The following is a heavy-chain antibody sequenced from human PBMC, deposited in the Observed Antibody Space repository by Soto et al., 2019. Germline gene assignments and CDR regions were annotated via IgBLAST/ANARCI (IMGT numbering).Heavy chain of an antibody. CDR1: GFTFGDYA. CDR2: IRSKAYGGTT. D-gene: IGHD4-17*01. Sequence: GGSLGLSCTASGFTFGDYAMSWFRQAPGKGLEWVGFIRSKAYGGTTEYAASVKGRFTISRDDSKSIAYLQMNSLKTEDTAVYYCTRATGDYIIDYWGQGTLVTVSS. J-gene: IGHJ4*02. V-gene: IGHV3-49*03. CDR3: TRATGDYIIDY.